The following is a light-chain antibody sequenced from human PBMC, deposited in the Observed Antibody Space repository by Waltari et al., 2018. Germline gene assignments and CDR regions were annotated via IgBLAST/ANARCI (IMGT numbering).Light chain of an antibody. J-gene: IGLJ3*02. V-gene: IGLV1-44*01. CDR3: AAWDDTLNGWV. CDR2: STS. CDR1: SYNIGSNS. Sequence: QSVLTQPPSASGTPGRRVTISCAGSSYNIGSNSVNWYQQLPGTAPKLLIYSTSRRPSGIPDRLSGSKSGTSASLAISGLQSEDEADYYCAAWDDTLNGWVFGGGTKLTVL.